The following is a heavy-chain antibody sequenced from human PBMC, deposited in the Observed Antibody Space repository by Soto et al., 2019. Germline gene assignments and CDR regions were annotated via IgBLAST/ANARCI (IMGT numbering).Heavy chain of an antibody. CDR2: IIPVFGTP. CDR3: ARGDATKIVVTTYYAMDV. Sequence: QVQLVQSGAEVKRPGSSVKVSCKASGGSLSNYGISWVRQAPGQGLEWMGAIIPVFGTPNYAQKFQDRVTITADESTTRVYMVVISLTSEDTAVYYCARGDATKIVVTTYYAMDVWGQGTTVTVSS. D-gene: IGHD3-22*01. V-gene: IGHV1-69*12. CDR1: GGSLSNYG. J-gene: IGHJ6*02.